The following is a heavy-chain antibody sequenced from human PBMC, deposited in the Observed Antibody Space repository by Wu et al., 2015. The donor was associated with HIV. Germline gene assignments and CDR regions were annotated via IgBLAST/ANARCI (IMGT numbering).Heavy chain of an antibody. Sequence: QVQLVQSGAEVKKPGSSVKVSCKASGGTFSSYAISWVRQAPGQGLEWMGGIIPIFGTANYAQKFQGRVTITTDESTSTAYMELSSLRSEDTAVYYCARGAIVGATTGLGWFDPWGQGTLVTVSS. V-gene: IGHV1-69*05. CDR2: IIPIFGTA. J-gene: IGHJ5*02. D-gene: IGHD1-26*01. CDR3: ARGAIVGATTGLGWFDP. CDR1: GGTFSSYA.